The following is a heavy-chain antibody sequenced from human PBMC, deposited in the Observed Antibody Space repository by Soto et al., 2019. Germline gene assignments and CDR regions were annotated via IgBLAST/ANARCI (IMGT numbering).Heavy chain of an antibody. J-gene: IGHJ4*02. CDR1: GGSISSYY. Sequence: SETLSLTCTVSGGSISSYYWSWIRQPPGKGLEWIGYVFYSGGTNYNPSLNSRVTISVDTSTNQFSLKLSSVTAADTAVYYCARLNACSGVDCYWFHDYWGLGTLVTVSS. V-gene: IGHV4-59*08. CDR3: ARLNACSGVDCYWFHDY. CDR2: VFYSGGT. D-gene: IGHD2-15*01.